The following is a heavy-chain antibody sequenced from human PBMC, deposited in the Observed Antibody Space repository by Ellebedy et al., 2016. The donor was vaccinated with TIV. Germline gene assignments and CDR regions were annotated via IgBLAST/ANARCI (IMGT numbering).Heavy chain of an antibody. CDR1: GYTFASYG. Sequence: AASVKVSCKASGYTFASYGVSWVRRAPGQGLEWMGWISAYNGNTNYAQKLQGRVTMTTDTSTSTAYMELRGLRSDDTAVYYCARLKGSSWYVETRGGYYFDYWGQGTLVTVSS. D-gene: IGHD6-13*01. CDR2: ISAYNGNT. V-gene: IGHV1-18*01. CDR3: ARLKGSSWYVETRGGYYFDY. J-gene: IGHJ4*02.